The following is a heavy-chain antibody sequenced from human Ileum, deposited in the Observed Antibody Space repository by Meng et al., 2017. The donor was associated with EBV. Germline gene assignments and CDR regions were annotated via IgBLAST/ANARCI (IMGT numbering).Heavy chain of an antibody. CDR2: IYNSGST. Sequence: QVKLTGSGPGLVKPLETLSLTCMVSGGSGSSGGNYWSWIRRPPGKGLEWIGYIYNSGSTNYNPSLKSRVTISVDTSKNQFSLKLSSVTAADTAVYYCARDGYSSGSDWGQGTLVTVSS. D-gene: IGHD6-19*01. CDR1: GGSGSSGGNY. CDR3: ARDGYSSGSD. V-gene: IGHV4-61*08. J-gene: IGHJ4*02.